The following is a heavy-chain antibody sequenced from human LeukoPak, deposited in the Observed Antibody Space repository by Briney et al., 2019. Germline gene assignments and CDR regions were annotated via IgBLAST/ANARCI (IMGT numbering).Heavy chain of an antibody. D-gene: IGHD6-13*01. V-gene: IGHV4-59*01. CDR3: ARGSWGKQQLALYYYYMDV. CDR2: IYYSGST. Sequence: PSETLSLTCTVSGVSISSYYWSWIRQPPGKGLEWIGYIYYSGSTNYNPSLKSRVTISVDTSKNQFSLKLSSVTAADTAVYYCARGSWGKQQLALYYYYMDVWGKGTTVTISS. CDR1: GVSISSYY. J-gene: IGHJ6*03.